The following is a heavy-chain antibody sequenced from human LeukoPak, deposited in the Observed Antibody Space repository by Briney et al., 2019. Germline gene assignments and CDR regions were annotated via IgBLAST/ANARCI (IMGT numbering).Heavy chain of an antibody. D-gene: IGHD3-10*02. Sequence: GGSLRLSCAASGFTFSSYSMNRVRQAPGKGLEWVSYISSSSSTIYYADSVKGRFTISRDNAKNSLYLQMNSLRAEDTAVYYCAELGITMIGSVWGKGTTVTISS. CDR1: GFTFSSYS. CDR3: AELGITMIGSV. V-gene: IGHV3-48*04. CDR2: ISSSSSTI. J-gene: IGHJ6*04.